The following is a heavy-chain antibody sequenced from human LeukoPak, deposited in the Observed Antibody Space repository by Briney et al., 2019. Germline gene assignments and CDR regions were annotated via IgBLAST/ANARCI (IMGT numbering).Heavy chain of an antibody. CDR2: MNPNSGNT. D-gene: IGHD3-3*01. V-gene: IGHV1-8*01. Sequence: ASVKVSCKASGYTFTSYDINWVRQATGQGLEWMGWMNPNSGNTGYAQEFQGRVTMTRNTSISTAYMELSSLRSEDTAVYYCARGRGEDVLRFLEWLSKPYYFDYWGQGTLVTVSS. CDR1: GYTFTSYD. J-gene: IGHJ4*02. CDR3: ARGRGEDVLRFLEWLSKPYYFDY.